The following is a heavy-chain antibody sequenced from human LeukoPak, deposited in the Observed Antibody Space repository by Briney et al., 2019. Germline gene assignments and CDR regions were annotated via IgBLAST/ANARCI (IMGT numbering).Heavy chain of an antibody. V-gene: IGHV1-69*13. D-gene: IGHD3-10*01. CDR1: GGTFSSYA. CDR3: ARGDGSGSYSFFDY. J-gene: IGHJ4*02. CDR2: IIPIFGTA. Sequence: SVKVSCKASGGTFSSYAISWVRQAPGQGLEWMGGIIPIFGTANYAQKFQGRVTITADESTSTAYMELSSLRSEDTAVYYCARGDGSGSYSFFDYWGQGTLVTVSS.